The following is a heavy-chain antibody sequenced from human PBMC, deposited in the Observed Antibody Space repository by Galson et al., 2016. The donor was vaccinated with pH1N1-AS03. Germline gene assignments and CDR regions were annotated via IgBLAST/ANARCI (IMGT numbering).Heavy chain of an antibody. Sequence: SLRLSCAASGFTFSTYPMNWVRQAPGKGLEWVAYISSSRRFIYYADAVQGRFTISKDSPKNSVYLHMNGLRADDTAVYYCARDGEYSSGWIDFWGQGTLVSVSS. CDR3: ARDGEYSSGWIDF. J-gene: IGHJ4*02. V-gene: IGHV3-21*01. CDR2: ISSSRRFI. CDR1: GFTFSTYP. D-gene: IGHD3-22*01.